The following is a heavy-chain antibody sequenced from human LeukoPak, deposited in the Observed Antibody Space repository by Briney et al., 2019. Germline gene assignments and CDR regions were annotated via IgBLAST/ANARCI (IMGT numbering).Heavy chain of an antibody. V-gene: IGHV3-23*01. CDR2: ISGSGGST. D-gene: IGHD2-2*02. CDR1: GFTFSSYA. Sequence: GGSLRLSCAASGFTFSSYAMSWVRQAPGKGLEWVSAISGSGGSTYYADSVKGRFTVSRDNSKNTLYLQMNSLRAEDTAVYYCVTGRYCSRTSCYTGLGYFDYWGQGTLVTVSS. J-gene: IGHJ4*02. CDR3: VTGRYCSRTSCYTGLGYFDY.